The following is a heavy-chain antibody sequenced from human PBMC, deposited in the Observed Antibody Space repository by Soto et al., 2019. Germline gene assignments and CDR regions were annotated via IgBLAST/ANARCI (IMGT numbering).Heavy chain of an antibody. J-gene: IGHJ4*02. Sequence: LILSCAASGFTFSIYAMTWVRQSPGKGLEWVSSMSRTGDNTYYADSVKGRFTISRDNSKNTLYLQMNSLRAEDTAIYYCAKDQSNSNPLYYFDFWGPGTLVTVSS. D-gene: IGHD3-22*01. V-gene: IGHV3-23*01. CDR3: AKDQSNSNPLYYFDF. CDR2: MSRTGDNT. CDR1: GFTFSIYA.